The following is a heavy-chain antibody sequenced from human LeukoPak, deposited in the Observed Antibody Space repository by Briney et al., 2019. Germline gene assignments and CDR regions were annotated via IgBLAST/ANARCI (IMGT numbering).Heavy chain of an antibody. CDR3: ARGTILLWFGELLSNWFDP. D-gene: IGHD3-10*01. Sequence: SQTLSLTCTVSGGSISSGGYHWSWIRQHPGKGLEWIGYIYYSGSTYYNPSLKSRVTISVDTSKNQFSLKLSSVTAADTAVYYCARGTILLWFGELLSNWFDPWGQGTLVTVSS. CDR1: GGSISSGGYH. J-gene: IGHJ5*02. CDR2: IYYSGST. V-gene: IGHV4-31*03.